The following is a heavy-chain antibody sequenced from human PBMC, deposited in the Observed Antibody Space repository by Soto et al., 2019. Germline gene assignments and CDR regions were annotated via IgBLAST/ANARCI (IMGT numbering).Heavy chain of an antibody. CDR2: IIPIFGTA. D-gene: IGHD2-15*01. CDR3: ARGRILSKAGSGYYFDY. CDR1: GGTFSSYA. V-gene: IGHV1-69*01. Sequence: QVQLVQSGAEVKKPGSSVKVSCKASGGTFSSYAISWVRQAPGQGPEWMGGIIPIFGTANYAQKFQGRVTITADESTSTAYMELSILRSEDTAVYYCARGRILSKAGSGYYFDYWGQGTLVTVSS. J-gene: IGHJ4*02.